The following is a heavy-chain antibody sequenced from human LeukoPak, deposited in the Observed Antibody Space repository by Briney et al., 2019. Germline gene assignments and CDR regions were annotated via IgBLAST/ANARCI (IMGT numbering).Heavy chain of an antibody. CDR2: INPSGGST. D-gene: IGHD7-27*01. CDR3: ARNEATGDLGY. V-gene: IGHV1-46*03. CDR1: GYTFTSYY. Sequence: ASVKVSCRASGYTFTSYYMHWVRQAPGQGLEWMGIINPSGGSTSYAQKFQGRVTMTRDTSTSTVYMELSSLRSEDTAVYYCARNEATGDLGYWGQGTLVTVSS. J-gene: IGHJ4*02.